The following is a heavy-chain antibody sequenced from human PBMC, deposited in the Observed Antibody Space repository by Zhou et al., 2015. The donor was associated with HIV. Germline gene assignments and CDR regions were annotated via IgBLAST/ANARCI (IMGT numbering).Heavy chain of an antibody. V-gene: IGHV3-30*18. J-gene: IGHJ3*02. Sequence: QVQLVESGGGVVQPGRSLRLSCAASGFTFSSYGMHWVRQAPGKGLEWVAVISYDGSNKYYADSVKGRFTISRDNSKNTLYLQMNSLRAEDTAVYYCAKDRVSNYGVGAFDIWGQGTMVTVSS. D-gene: IGHD4-17*01. CDR1: GFTFSSYG. CDR3: AKDRVSNYGVGAFDI. CDR2: ISYDGSNK.